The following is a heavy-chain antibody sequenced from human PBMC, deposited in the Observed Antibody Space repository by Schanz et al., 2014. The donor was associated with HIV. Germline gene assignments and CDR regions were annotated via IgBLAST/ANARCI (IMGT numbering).Heavy chain of an antibody. CDR3: AKDRITGTTGVPYYYYGMDV. Sequence: VQLVESGGGVVQPGRSLRLSCAASGFTFSRFWMSWVRQAPGMGLEWVANMNQDGSEKYYVDSVKDRFTISRDNAKNLLYLQMNSLRAEDTAVYYCAKDRITGTTGVPYYYYGMDVWGQGTTVTVSS. V-gene: IGHV3-7*01. CDR2: MNQDGSEK. CDR1: GFTFSRFW. J-gene: IGHJ6*02. D-gene: IGHD1-7*01.